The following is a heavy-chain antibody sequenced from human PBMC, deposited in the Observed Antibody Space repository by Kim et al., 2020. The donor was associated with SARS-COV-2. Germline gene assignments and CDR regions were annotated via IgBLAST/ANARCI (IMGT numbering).Heavy chain of an antibody. V-gene: IGHV1-69*04. CDR2: IIPILGIA. CDR3: ARGGVVAATELGY. Sequence: SVKVSCKASGGTFSSYAISWVRQAPGQGLEWMGRIIPILGIANYAQKFQGRVTITADKSTSTAYMELSSLRSEDTAVYYCARGGVVAATELGYWGQGTLVTVSS. J-gene: IGHJ4*02. CDR1: GGTFSSYA. D-gene: IGHD2-15*01.